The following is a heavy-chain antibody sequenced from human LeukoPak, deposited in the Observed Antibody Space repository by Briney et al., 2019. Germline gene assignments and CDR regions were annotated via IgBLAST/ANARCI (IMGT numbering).Heavy chain of an antibody. D-gene: IGHD6-13*01. CDR2: IWYDGSNK. CDR1: GFTFSNYA. Sequence: GGSLRLSCGASGFTFSNYAMHWVRQAPGKGLDWVAIIWYDGSNKYYADSVRGRFTISRDQSKNMVFLQMNSLRVEDTALYYCPKGGLAAAGIDHWGQGVLVTVSS. V-gene: IGHV3-33*03. CDR3: PKGGLAAAGIDH. J-gene: IGHJ4*02.